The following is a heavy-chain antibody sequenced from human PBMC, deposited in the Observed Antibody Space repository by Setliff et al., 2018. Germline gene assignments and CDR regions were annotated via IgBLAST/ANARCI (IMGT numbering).Heavy chain of an antibody. J-gene: IGHJ4*02. CDR2: IYTSWST. Sequence: PSETLSLTCTVSGDSISSRPFYWGWFRQPAGKELEWIGQIYTSWSTNYNPSLKGRATLSIDASKRQFSLKLTSVTAADTAVYYCARGGTFRYFDYWGQGTPVTVSS. CDR3: ARGGTFRYFDY. V-gene: IGHV4-61*09. CDR1: GDSISSRPFY. D-gene: IGHD5-12*01.